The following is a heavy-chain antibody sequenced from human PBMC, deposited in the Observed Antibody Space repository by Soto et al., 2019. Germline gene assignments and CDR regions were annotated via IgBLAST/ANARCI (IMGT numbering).Heavy chain of an antibody. D-gene: IGHD4-17*01. V-gene: IGHV1-2*02. J-gene: IGHJ3*02. CDR3: ARDRDYGGTNDAFDI. Sequence: QVQLVQSGAEVKEPGDSVRVSCEASGYTFTAYYIHWVRQAPGQGLEWMGWINPKFGDTTYAQDFQGRVSMTRDMSISTVYMELSRLTSDDTAIYYCARDRDYGGTNDAFDIWGQGTMVTVSS. CDR1: GYTFTAYY. CDR2: INPKFGDT.